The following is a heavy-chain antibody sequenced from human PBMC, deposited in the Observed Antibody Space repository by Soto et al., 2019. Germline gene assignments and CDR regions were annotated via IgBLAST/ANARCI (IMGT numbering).Heavy chain of an antibody. CDR2: INAGNGNT. V-gene: IGHV1-3*05. J-gene: IGHJ5*02. D-gene: IGHD5-18*01. CDR3: ARDPGYSYGTT. Sequence: QVQLVQSGAEEKKPGASVKVSCKASGYTFTSYAMNWVRQAPGQRREWMGWINAGNGNTKYSQKFQGRVTITRDTSASTAYMELSSLRSEDTAVYYCARDPGYSYGTTWGQGTLVTVSS. CDR1: GYTFTSYA.